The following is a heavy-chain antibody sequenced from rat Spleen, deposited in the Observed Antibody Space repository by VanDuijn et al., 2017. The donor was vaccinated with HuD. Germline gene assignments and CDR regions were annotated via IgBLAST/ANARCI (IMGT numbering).Heavy chain of an antibody. CDR3: ARHWNDDYFDY. J-gene: IGHJ2*01. CDR2: ITNSGGST. Sequence: EVQLVESDGGLVQPGRSLKLSCAASGFTFSSFPMAWVRQAPTKGLEWVASITNSGGSTYYRDSVKGRFTISRDNAKSTLYLQMNSLRSEDTSTYYCARHWNDDYFDYWGQGVMVTVSS. V-gene: IGHV5-46*01. CDR1: GFTFSSFP.